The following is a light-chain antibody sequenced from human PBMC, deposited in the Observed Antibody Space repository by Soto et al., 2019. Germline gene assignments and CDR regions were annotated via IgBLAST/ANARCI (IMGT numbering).Light chain of an antibody. J-gene: IGKJ1*01. CDR3: QQYHTYRT. V-gene: IGKV1-5*01. Sequence: DIQMTQAPSTLSASIGDRVIITCRASQSISHWLAWYQQKPGKAPKLLISDASILESGVPSRFSGSTSGTEFTLTISSLQPDDFATYYCQQYHTYRTFGQGTKVELQ. CDR2: DAS. CDR1: QSISHW.